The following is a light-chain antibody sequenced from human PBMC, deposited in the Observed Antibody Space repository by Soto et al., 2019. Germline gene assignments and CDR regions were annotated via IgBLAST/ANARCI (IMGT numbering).Light chain of an antibody. Sequence: EIVMTQSPATLSVSPGERATLSCRSSLSVYSSLAWYQQKPGQAPRLLIYGASTRATGIPARFSGSGSGTEFTLTLSSLQSEDFAVYYCQQYNNWPPITFGKGTRLEIK. CDR3: QQYNNWPPIT. V-gene: IGKV3-15*01. J-gene: IGKJ5*01. CDR1: LSVYSS. CDR2: GAS.